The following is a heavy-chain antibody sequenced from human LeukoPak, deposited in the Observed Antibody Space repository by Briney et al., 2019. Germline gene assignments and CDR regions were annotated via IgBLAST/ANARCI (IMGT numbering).Heavy chain of an antibody. J-gene: IGHJ4*02. CDR3: ARESIRIVGAAKVKFFDY. V-gene: IGHV1-2*02. Sequence: ASVKVSCKASGYTFTGHYIHWVRQAPGEGLEWMGGINPDSGDTNYAQTFEGRVTMTRDTSISTASLDLSKLRSGDTAVYYCARESIRIVGAAKVKFFDYWGQGTLLTVSS. CDR2: INPDSGDT. CDR1: GYTFTGHY. D-gene: IGHD1-26*01.